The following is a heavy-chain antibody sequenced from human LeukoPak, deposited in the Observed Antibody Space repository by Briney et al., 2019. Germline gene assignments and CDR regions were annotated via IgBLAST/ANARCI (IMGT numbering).Heavy chain of an antibody. CDR1: GFTFSSYW. V-gene: IGHV3-48*04. D-gene: IGHD6-13*01. CDR2: ISSSTSTI. CDR3: ARNAAGTGGLFDY. Sequence: GGSLRLSCAASGFTFSSYWMSWVRQAPGKGLEWVSYISSSTSTIHYADSVKGRFTISRDNAKNSLYLQMNSLRAEDTAVYYCARNAAGTGGLFDYWGQGTLVTVSS. J-gene: IGHJ4*02.